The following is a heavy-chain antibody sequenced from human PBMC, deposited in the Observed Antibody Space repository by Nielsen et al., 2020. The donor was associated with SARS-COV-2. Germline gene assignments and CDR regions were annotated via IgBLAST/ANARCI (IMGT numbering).Heavy chain of an antibody. CDR1: GFTVSSNY. D-gene: IGHD1-26*01. V-gene: IGHV3-21*01. J-gene: IGHJ4*02. CDR3: ARERDSGSYG. CDR2: ISSSSSYI. Sequence: GGSLRLSCAASGFTVSSNYMNWVRQAPGKGLEWVSSISSSSSYIYYADSVKGRFTISRDNAKNSLYLQMNSLRAEDTAVYYCARERDSGSYGWGQGTLVTVSS.